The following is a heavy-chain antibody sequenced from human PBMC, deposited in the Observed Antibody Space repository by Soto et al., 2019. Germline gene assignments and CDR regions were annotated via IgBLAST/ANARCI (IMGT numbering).Heavy chain of an antibody. J-gene: IGHJ4*02. V-gene: IGHV4-4*02. D-gene: IGHD4-17*01. CDR2: IYRSGST. CDR3: ARVNDYGDYLYLDY. Sequence: PSETLSLTCAVSGGSISSSNWCSWVRQPPGKGLEWIGEIYRSGSTNYNPSLKSRATISGDKSKKQFSLKLNSVTAADTAVYYCARVNDYGDYLYLDYWGQGTLVTVSS. CDR1: GGSISSSNW.